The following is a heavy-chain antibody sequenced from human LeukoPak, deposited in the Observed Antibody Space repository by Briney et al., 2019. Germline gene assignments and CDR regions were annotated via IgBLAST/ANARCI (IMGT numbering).Heavy chain of an antibody. Sequence: GGSLRLSCAASGFTLSSYNMNWVRQAPGKGLEWVSSISSSSSYINYADSVKGRFTISRDNAKNSLYLQMNSRRAEDTAVYYCARDCSSSRGYYYYYMDVWGKGTTVTVSS. J-gene: IGHJ6*03. V-gene: IGHV3-21*01. CDR3: ARDCSSSRGYYYYYMDV. D-gene: IGHD2-2*01. CDR2: ISSSSSYI. CDR1: GFTLSSYN.